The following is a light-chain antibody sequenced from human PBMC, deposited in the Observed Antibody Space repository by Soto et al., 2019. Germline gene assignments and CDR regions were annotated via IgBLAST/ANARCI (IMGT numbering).Light chain of an antibody. CDR1: QGIRNE. CDR3: LQDYNYPRM. Sequence: AVQMTQSPSSLSASVGDRVTITCRASQGIRNELGWYQQKPGKAPNLLIYAASSLQSGVPSRFSGSGSGTDFTLTIRSLQPEDFGTYYCLQDYNYPRMFGQGTKVEIK. J-gene: IGKJ1*01. V-gene: IGKV1-6*01. CDR2: AAS.